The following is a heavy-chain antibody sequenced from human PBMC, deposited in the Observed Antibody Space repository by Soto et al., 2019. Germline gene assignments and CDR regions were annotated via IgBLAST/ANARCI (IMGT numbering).Heavy chain of an antibody. Sequence: QVQLVQSGAEVKKPGASVKVSCRASGYTFTSYYIHWVRQAPGQGLEWMGIINPSGGDTTYAQKFQGRVTMTRDTSTNTVYMDLSSLRSEDTAVYYCARCSGGSCYHIDYWGQGTLVTVSS. CDR2: INPSGGDT. J-gene: IGHJ4*02. CDR1: GYTFTSYY. D-gene: IGHD2-15*01. CDR3: ARCSGGSCYHIDY. V-gene: IGHV1-46*01.